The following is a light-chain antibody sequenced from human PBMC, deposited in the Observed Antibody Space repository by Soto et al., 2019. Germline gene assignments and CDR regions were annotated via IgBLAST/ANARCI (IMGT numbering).Light chain of an antibody. CDR1: QSFSSN. CDR2: GAS. Sequence: EIVMTQSPATLSVSPGERATLSCRASQSFSSNLAWYQQQPGQAPRRLIHGASTRATGIPARFSGSGSGTEFTFTISSLLSEDFAVDFCQQYNNWTPVRTFGEGTKVEIK. CDR3: QQYNNWTPVRT. J-gene: IGKJ4*01. V-gene: IGKV3-15*01.